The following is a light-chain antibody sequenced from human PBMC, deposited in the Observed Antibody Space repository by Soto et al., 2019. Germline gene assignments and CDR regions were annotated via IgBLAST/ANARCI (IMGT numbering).Light chain of an antibody. J-gene: IGKJ4*01. CDR3: QQYNDWPPLT. CDR1: QSVNIN. CDR2: GTS. Sequence: EIVMTQSPATLSVSRGERATLSCRASQSVNINLAWYQQKPGQAPRLLIYGTSTRATGVPARFSGSGSGTEFTLTISNLQSEDFAVYYCQQYNDWPPLTFGGGTKVDIK. V-gene: IGKV3-15*01.